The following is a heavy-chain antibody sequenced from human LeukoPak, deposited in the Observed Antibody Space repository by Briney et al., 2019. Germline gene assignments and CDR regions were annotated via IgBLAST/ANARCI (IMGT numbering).Heavy chain of an antibody. D-gene: IGHD6-13*01. V-gene: IGHV3-23*01. CDR2: ISGSGGST. CDR1: GFTFSSYA. J-gene: IGHJ4*02. Sequence: GGSLRLSCAASGFTFSSYAMSWVRQAPGKGLEWVSAISGSGGSTYYADSVKGRFTISRDNSKNTLYLQMNSLRVEDTAVYYCASRYSSSWYVLDYWGQGTLVTVST. CDR3: ASRYSSSWYVLDY.